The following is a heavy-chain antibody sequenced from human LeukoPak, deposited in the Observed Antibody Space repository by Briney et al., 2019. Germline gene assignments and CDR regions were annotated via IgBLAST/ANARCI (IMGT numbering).Heavy chain of an antibody. CDR3: AKRHSSGWYLFDY. J-gene: IGHJ4*02. CDR1: GFTFSSYT. Sequence: GGSLRLSCAASGFTFSSYTMSWVRQAPGKGLEWVSAISGSGGNTYYPDSVKGRFSISRDNSKNTLYLQMNSLRAEDTAVYYCAKRHSSGWYLFDYWGRGTLVTVSA. D-gene: IGHD6-19*01. V-gene: IGHV3-23*01. CDR2: ISGSGGNT.